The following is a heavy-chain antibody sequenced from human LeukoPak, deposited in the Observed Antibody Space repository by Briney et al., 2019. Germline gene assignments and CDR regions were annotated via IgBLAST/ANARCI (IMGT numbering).Heavy chain of an antibody. J-gene: IGHJ4*02. V-gene: IGHV3-30*02. D-gene: IGHD2-15*01. CDR3: AKVRYCSGVNCYPDDN. CDR1: GFSFSDYD. Sequence: GGSLRLSCAASGFSFSDYDMHWVRQAPGKGLNWVAFIRYDGNNKYYADSVKGRFTISRDNSKNMLYLEMNSLSTKDTAVYYCAKVRYCSGVNCYPDDNWGQGTLVTVSS. CDR2: IRYDGNNK.